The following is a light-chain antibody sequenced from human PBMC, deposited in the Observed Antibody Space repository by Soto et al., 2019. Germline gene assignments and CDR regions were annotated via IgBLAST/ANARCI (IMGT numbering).Light chain of an antibody. Sequence: EIVLTQSPGTLSLSPGERASLSCRASQSVSSYFLAWYQQKPGQAPKLLLYGTSSRATGIPDRFSGSLSGTDFTLTISRLEPEDFAVYYCQQYEASPTTFGGGTKVDIK. V-gene: IGKV3-20*01. J-gene: IGKJ4*01. CDR3: QQYEASPTT. CDR1: QSVSSYF. CDR2: GTS.